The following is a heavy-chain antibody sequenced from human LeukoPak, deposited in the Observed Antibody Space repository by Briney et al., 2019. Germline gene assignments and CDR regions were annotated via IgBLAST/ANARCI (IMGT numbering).Heavy chain of an antibody. Sequence: SETLSLTCSVSGGSISNYYWSWIRQPPGKGLEWLGYIYYGGSTNYNPSLKSRVTMSVDTSKNQFSLKLSSVTAADTAVYYCARHYSSGSFDYWGQGTLVTVSS. J-gene: IGHJ4*02. CDR2: IYYGGST. V-gene: IGHV4-59*08. CDR1: GGSISNYY. D-gene: IGHD6-19*01. CDR3: ARHYSSGSFDY.